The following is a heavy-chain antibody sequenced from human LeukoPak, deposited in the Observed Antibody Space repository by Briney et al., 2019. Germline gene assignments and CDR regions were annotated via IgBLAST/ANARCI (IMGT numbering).Heavy chain of an antibody. CDR2: ISAYNGNT. V-gene: IGHV1-18*01. Sequence: ASVKVSCKASGYTFTSNGISWVRQAPGQGLEWMGWISAYNGNTNYEQKLQGRVTMTTDTSTSTAYMELRSLRSDDTAGYYCASLKNSYDSSGYLVTDAFDIWGQGTMVTVSS. D-gene: IGHD3-22*01. CDR1: GYTFTSNG. CDR3: ASLKNSYDSSGYLVTDAFDI. J-gene: IGHJ3*02.